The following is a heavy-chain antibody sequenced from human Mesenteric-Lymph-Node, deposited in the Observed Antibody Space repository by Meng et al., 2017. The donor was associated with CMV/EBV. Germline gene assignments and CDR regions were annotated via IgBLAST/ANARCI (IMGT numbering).Heavy chain of an antibody. V-gene: IGHV3-74*01. D-gene: IGHD1-1*01. Sequence: GESLKISCAASGFTFSSYWMHWVRQAPGKGLVWVSRINSDGSSTFYADSVKGRFTISRDNAKNSLYLQMNSLRAEDTAVYYCTRDKREERLFDYWGQGTLVTVSS. J-gene: IGHJ4*02. CDR1: GFTFSSYW. CDR2: INSDGSST. CDR3: TRDKREERLFDY.